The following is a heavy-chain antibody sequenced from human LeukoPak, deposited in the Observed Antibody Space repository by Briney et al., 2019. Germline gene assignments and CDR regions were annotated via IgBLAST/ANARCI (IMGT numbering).Heavy chain of an antibody. V-gene: IGHV1-69*04. J-gene: IGHJ3*02. D-gene: IGHD3-10*01. CDR3: ARAQGSGSYQHYAFDI. Sequence: GASVKVSCKASGGTFSSYAISWVRQAPGQGLEWMGRIIPILGIANYAQKFQGRVTITADKSTSTAYMELSSPRSEDTAVYYCARAQGSGSYQHYAFDIWGQGTMVTVSS. CDR1: GGTFSSYA. CDR2: IIPILGIA.